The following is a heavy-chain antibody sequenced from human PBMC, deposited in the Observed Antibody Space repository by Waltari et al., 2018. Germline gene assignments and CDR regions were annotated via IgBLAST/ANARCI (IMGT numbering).Heavy chain of an antibody. Sequence: QVQLVQSGAGVKNPGASVKVSCKASGYPFTRYYMNQVRQAPGQVLEWMGIINPSGCSKSCAQKFQGRVTMTRDTSTSTVYMELSSLRSEYTAVYYCARDVGRDGYNYRACDIWGQGTTVTVSS. CDR2: INPSGCSK. CDR3: ARDVGRDGYNYRACDI. J-gene: IGHJ3*02. CDR1: GYPFTRYY. D-gene: IGHD5-12*01. V-gene: IGHV1-46*01.